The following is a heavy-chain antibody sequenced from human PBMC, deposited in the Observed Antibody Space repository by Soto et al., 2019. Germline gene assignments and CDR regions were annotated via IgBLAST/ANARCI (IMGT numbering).Heavy chain of an antibody. Sequence: LNISVKGSGYIFTMYCISWVLQIPWKGLDWMGMIDPIDSYTNYSPSFQGHVTISADKSISTAYLQWSSLKASDTAMYYCAREYIQSNNGWFDTWGNG. V-gene: IGHV5-10-1*01. J-gene: IGHJ5*01. CDR1: GYIFTMYC. CDR2: IDPIDSYT. D-gene: IGHD6-6*01. CDR3: AREYIQSNNGWFDT.